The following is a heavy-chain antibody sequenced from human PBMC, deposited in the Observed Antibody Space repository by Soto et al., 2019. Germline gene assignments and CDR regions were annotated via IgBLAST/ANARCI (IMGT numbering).Heavy chain of an antibody. CDR3: ARGRITIFGVVPQFDY. J-gene: IGHJ4*02. D-gene: IGHD3-3*01. Sequence: SETLSLTCTVSGGSISSGGYYWSWIRQHPGKGLEWIGYIYYSGSTYYNPSLKSRVTISVDTSKNQFSLKLSSVTAADTAVYYCARGRITIFGVVPQFDYWGQGTLVTVSS. V-gene: IGHV4-31*03. CDR1: GGSISSGGYY. CDR2: IYYSGST.